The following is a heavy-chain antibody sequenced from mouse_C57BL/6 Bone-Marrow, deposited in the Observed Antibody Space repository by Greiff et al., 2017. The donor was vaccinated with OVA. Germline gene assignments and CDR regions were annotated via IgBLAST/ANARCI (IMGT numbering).Heavy chain of an antibody. J-gene: IGHJ2*01. CDR2: IYPRSGNT. Sequence: QVQLQQSGAELARPGASVKLSCKASGYTFTSYGISWVKQRTGQGLEWIGEIYPRSGNTYYNEKFTGKATLTADKSSSTAYMELRSLTSEDSAVDFCARRHYGSSSLFDYWGQGTTLTVSS. D-gene: IGHD1-1*01. V-gene: IGHV1-81*01. CDR3: ARRHYGSSSLFDY. CDR1: GYTFTSYG.